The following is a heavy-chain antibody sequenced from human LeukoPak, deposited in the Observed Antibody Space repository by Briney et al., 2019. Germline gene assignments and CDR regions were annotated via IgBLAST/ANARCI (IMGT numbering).Heavy chain of an antibody. CDR1: GGSISSYY. D-gene: IGHD3-3*01. V-gene: IGHV4-4*07. CDR3: ARDPNFWSGYHRDNFDY. J-gene: IGHJ4*02. CDR2: IYTSGST. Sequence: PSETLSLTCTVSGGSISSYYWSWIRQPAGKGLEWIGRIYTSGSTNYNPSLKSRVTMSVDTSKDQFSLKLSSVTAADTAVYYCARDPNFWSGYHRDNFDYWGQGTLVTVSS.